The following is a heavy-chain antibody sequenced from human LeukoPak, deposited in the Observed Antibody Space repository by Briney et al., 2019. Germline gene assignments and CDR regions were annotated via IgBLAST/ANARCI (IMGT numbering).Heavy chain of an antibody. CDR3: VRGQLDGYNSPLTEYYFDY. Sequence: GASVKVSCKASGYTFTGYYMHWVRQAPGQGLEWMGWINPNSGGTNYAQKFQGWVTMTRDTSISTAYMELSRLRSDDTAVYYCVRGQLDGYNSPLTEYYFDYWGQGTLVTVSS. D-gene: IGHD5-24*01. J-gene: IGHJ4*02. CDR1: GYTFTGYY. CDR2: INPNSGGT. V-gene: IGHV1-2*04.